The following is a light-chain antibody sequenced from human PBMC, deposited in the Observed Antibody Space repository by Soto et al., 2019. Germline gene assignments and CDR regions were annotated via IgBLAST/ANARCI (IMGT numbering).Light chain of an antibody. V-gene: IGKV3-20*01. CDR3: QQYGALPPA. CDR2: GAS. CDR1: QTVSTTY. Sequence: EIVLTQFPGALSLSPGERVTLSCRASQTVSTTYLARYQQKSGQAPKFLIYGASNRATGIPDRFSGSGSGTDFTLTISRLEPEDFAVYYCQQYGALPPAFGGGTKVEIK. J-gene: IGKJ4*01.